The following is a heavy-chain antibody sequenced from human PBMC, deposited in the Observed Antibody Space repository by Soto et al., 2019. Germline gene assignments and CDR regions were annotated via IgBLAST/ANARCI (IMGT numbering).Heavy chain of an antibody. CDR1: GYTFTRYY. Sequence: GASVKVSCKASGYTFTRYYMHWGGQAPGQGLEWMGIINPSGGSTSYAQKFQGRVTMTRDTSTSTVYMELSSLRSEDTAVYYCARLVYSSPSAMDYYGMDVWGQGTTVTVSS. CDR2: INPSGGST. D-gene: IGHD6-13*01. J-gene: IGHJ6*02. CDR3: ARLVYSSPSAMDYYGMDV. V-gene: IGHV1-46*01.